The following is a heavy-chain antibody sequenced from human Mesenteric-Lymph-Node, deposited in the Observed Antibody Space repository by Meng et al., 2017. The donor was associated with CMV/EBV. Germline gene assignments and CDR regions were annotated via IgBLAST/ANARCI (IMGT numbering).Heavy chain of an antibody. D-gene: IGHD6-13*01. V-gene: IGHV4-31*02. CDR3: ARIGRDSWYYFDY. Sequence: TVSGASMSSGGHYWAWIRQHPGKGLEWIGYIYYSGSTYYNPSLKSRVTISVDTSQNQFSLKPSSVTAADTAVYFCARIGRDSWYYFDYWGQGTLVTVSS. CDR2: IYYSGST. CDR1: GASMSSGGHY. J-gene: IGHJ4*02.